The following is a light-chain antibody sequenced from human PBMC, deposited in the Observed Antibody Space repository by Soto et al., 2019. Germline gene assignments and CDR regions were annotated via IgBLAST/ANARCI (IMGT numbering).Light chain of an antibody. Sequence: DIQMTQSPSSLSASVGDRVTITCRASQSISSYLNWYQQKPGKAPKLLIYAASSLQSGVPSRFSGSGSGTDFTLTISSLQPEDFATYYCLQHNSYPSITFGQGTRLEI. CDR1: QSISSY. J-gene: IGKJ5*01. V-gene: IGKV1-39*01. CDR2: AAS. CDR3: LQHNSYPSIT.